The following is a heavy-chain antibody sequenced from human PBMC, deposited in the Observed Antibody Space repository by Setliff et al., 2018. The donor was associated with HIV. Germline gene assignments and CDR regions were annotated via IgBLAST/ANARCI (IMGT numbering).Heavy chain of an antibody. Sequence: GKSLKISCKGSGYSFTSYWIGWVRQMPGKGLEWMGIIYPGDSDTRYSPSFQGQVTISADKSISTAYLQWSSLKASDTAMYYCARQSAAAGTWSYYYYYGMDVWGQGTTVTVSS. CDR3: ARQSAAAGTWSYYYYYGMDV. D-gene: IGHD6-13*01. CDR1: GYSFTSYW. CDR2: IYPGDSDT. J-gene: IGHJ6*02. V-gene: IGHV5-51*01.